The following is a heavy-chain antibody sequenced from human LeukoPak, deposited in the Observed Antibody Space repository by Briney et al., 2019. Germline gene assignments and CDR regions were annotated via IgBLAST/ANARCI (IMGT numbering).Heavy chain of an antibody. D-gene: IGHD4-17*01. J-gene: IGHJ4*02. Sequence: GSLRLSCAASGFTFSSYSMNWVRQAPGKGLEWVSSITSSSRYIYYADSVKGRFTVSRDNAKNSLYLQMNSLSVEDTAVYYCAVDYGDYYFDYWGQGTLVTVSS. V-gene: IGHV3-21*01. CDR2: ITSSSRYI. CDR1: GFTFSSYS. CDR3: AVDYGDYYFDY.